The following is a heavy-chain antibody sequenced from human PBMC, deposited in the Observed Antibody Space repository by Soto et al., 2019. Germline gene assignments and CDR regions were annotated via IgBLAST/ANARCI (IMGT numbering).Heavy chain of an antibody. CDR3: AKDREYGDFFDY. CDR2: ISGSGGSA. CDR1: GFTFSSYA. V-gene: IGHV3-23*01. Sequence: PWGSLRLSCSASGFTFSSYAMSWFRQAPGKGLEWVSAISGSGGSAYYADSVKGRFTISRDNSKNTLYLQMNSLRAEDTAVYYCAKDREYGDFFDYWGQGTLVTVSS. D-gene: IGHD4-17*01. J-gene: IGHJ4*02.